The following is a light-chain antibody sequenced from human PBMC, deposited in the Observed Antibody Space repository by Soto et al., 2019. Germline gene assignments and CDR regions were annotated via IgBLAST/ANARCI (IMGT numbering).Light chain of an antibody. J-gene: IGKJ4*01. CDR3: QQYGSSPLT. CDR2: DAS. V-gene: IGKV3-20*01. Sequence: EVVMRQSPATLSVSPGEGATLSCRASQGIGDTLAWYQHKPGQTPRLVIFDASNRANGVPARFGGSGSGTDFTLTISRLEPEDFAVYYCQQYGSSPLTFGGGTKVDI. CDR1: QGIGDT.